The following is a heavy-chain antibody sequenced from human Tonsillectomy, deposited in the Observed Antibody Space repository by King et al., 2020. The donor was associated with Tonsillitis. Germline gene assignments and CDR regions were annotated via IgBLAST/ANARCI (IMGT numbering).Heavy chain of an antibody. J-gene: IGHJ4*02. Sequence: VQLVESGAEVKKPGASVKVSCKASGYTFTSFGISWVRLAPGQGLEWMGWNIAYDGNTNYAQKLQGRVTMTTDPSTSTAYMELRSLRSDDTAVYYCARDPGYSSGWYLDYWGQGTLVTVSS. CDR1: GYTFTSFG. CDR2: NIAYDGNT. CDR3: ARDPGYSSGWYLDY. V-gene: IGHV1-18*01. D-gene: IGHD6-19*01.